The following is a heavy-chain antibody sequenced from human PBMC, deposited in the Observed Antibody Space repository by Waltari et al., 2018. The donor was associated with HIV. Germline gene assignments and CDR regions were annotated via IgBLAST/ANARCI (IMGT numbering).Heavy chain of an antibody. V-gene: IGHV1-69*01. CDR3: ARDHRGNKLLYGMDV. CDR1: GGTFSSFA. CDR2: IIPAFGTA. Sequence: QVQLVQSGAEVKKPGSSVRVSCKVSGGTFSSFAHHWVRQAPRQGLEWMGGIIPAFGTANYAERFQGRVTITADEYTSTAYMDLSSLRSEDTAVYFCARDHRGNKLLYGMDVWGQGTTVTV. J-gene: IGHJ6*02.